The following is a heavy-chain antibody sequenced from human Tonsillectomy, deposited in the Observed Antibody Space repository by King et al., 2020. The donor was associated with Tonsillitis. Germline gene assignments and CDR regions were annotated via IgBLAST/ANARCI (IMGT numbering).Heavy chain of an antibody. J-gene: IGHJ5*02. D-gene: IGHD6-13*01. CDR2: IYNSGST. Sequence: LQLQESGPGLVKPSETLSLTCTVSGDSISSSRYYWGWIRQPPGKGLEWIGSIYNSGSTYYNPSLQSRVTISVDTSKKQFSLKPGPVTAADTAVYYCARDFSSRLYNWFDPWGQGTLVTVSS. V-gene: IGHV4-39*02. CDR1: GDSISSSRYY. CDR3: ARDFSSRLYNWFDP.